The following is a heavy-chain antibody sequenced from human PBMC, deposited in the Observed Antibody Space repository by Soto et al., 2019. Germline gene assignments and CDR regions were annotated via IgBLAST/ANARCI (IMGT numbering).Heavy chain of an antibody. CDR2: IRSKGNNYAT. Sequence: EVQLVESGGGLVQPGGSLKLSCAASGFTFSASAMHWVRQASGKGLEWVGRIRSKGNNYATAYSESVNGRFTISRDDAKTTAYLQMNSLKPEDSAVYYCPRPRGSSNWLDPWGQGTLVTVSS. D-gene: IGHD6-6*01. V-gene: IGHV3-73*01. J-gene: IGHJ5*02. CDR1: GFTFSASA. CDR3: PRPRGSSNWLDP.